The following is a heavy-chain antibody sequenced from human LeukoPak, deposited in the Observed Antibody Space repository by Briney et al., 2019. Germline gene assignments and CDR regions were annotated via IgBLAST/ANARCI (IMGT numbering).Heavy chain of an antibody. Sequence: ASVKVSCKASGYTFTGYYMHWVRQGPGQGLEWMGWINPNSGGTNYAQKFQGRVTMTRDTSISTAYMELSRLRSDDTAVYYCARVQTSDSSGYGYWGQGTLVTVSS. J-gene: IGHJ4*02. CDR2: INPNSGGT. CDR1: GYTFTGYY. CDR3: ARVQTSDSSGYGY. D-gene: IGHD3-22*01. V-gene: IGHV1-2*02.